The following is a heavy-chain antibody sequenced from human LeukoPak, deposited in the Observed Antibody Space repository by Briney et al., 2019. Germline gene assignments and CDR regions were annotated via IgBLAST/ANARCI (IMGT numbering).Heavy chain of an antibody. CDR3: ARERWGDAFDI. V-gene: IGHV3-30*04. Sequence: PGGSLRLSCGGTGFTFRSYDMHWVRQAPGKGLEWVAGMAYDGSNKDHADAVKGRFTISRDNSKNSLYLQMNSLRTEDTAVYYCARERWGDAFDIWGQGTLVTVSS. CDR1: GFTFRSYD. CDR2: MAYDGSNK. D-gene: IGHD3-16*01. J-gene: IGHJ3*02.